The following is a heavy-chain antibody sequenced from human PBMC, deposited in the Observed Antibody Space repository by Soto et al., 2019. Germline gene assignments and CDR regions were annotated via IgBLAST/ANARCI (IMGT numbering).Heavy chain of an antibody. D-gene: IGHD5-18*01. CDR3: AKDWKSHVDTAMDDAFDI. CDR1: GFTFSSYA. CDR2: ISGSGGST. J-gene: IGHJ3*02. Sequence: GGSLRLSCAASGFTFSSYAMSWVRQAPGKGLEWVSAISGSGGSTYYADSVKGRFTISRDNSKNTLYLQMNSLRAEDTAVYYCAKDWKSHVDTAMDDAFDIWGQGTMVT. V-gene: IGHV3-23*01.